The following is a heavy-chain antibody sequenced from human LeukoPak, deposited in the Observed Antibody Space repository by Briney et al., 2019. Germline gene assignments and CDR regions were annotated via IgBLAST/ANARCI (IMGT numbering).Heavy chain of an antibody. J-gene: IGHJ5*02. D-gene: IGHD7-27*01. Sequence: WASVKVSCKASGGTFSSYAISWVRQAPGQGLEWMGGIIPIFGTANYAQKFQGRVTITADESTSTAYMELSSLRSEDTAVYYCARGSSPLGLSGWFDPWGQGTLVTVSS. CDR2: IIPIFGTA. CDR3: ARGSSPLGLSGWFDP. CDR1: GGTFSSYA. V-gene: IGHV1-69*13.